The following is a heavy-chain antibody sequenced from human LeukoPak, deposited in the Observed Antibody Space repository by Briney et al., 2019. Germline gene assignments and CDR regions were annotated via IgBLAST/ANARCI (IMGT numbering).Heavy chain of an antibody. CDR2: IYYSGST. V-gene: IGHV4-39*07. CDR3: ARGMYYYDSSGYRHAFDI. CDR1: GGSISSSSYY. D-gene: IGHD3-22*01. Sequence: PSETLSLTCTVSGGSISSSSYYWGWIRQPPGKGLEWIGSIYYSGSTYYNPSLKSRVTISVDTSKNQFSLKLSSVTAADTAVYYCARGMYYYDSSGYRHAFDIWGQGTMVTVSS. J-gene: IGHJ3*02.